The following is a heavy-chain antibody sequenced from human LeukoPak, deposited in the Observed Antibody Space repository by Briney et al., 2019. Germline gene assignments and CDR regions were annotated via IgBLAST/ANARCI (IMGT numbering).Heavy chain of an antibody. CDR3: AKNPGIRGYYYVEGTEYFQH. V-gene: IGHV3-23*01. CDR1: GFTFSSYA. J-gene: IGHJ1*01. CDR2: ISDSGANT. D-gene: IGHD3-22*01. Sequence: GGSLRLSCAASGFTFSSYAMSWVRQAPGKGLEWVSVISDSGANTNYADSVKGRFTLSRDNSQNTVSLQMNSLRAEDTAVYYCAKNPGIRGYYYVEGTEYFQHWGQGALVTVSS.